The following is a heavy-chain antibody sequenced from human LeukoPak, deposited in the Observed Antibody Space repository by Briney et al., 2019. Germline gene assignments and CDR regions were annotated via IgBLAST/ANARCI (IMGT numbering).Heavy chain of an antibody. Sequence: GGSLRLSCAASGFTFSSYAMSWVRQAPGKGLEWVAGISYDGSNKYYEDSVKGRFTISRDNSKNTLDLQMNSLRAEDTAVYYCAKPRGGDSWAFDIWGQGTMVTVFS. V-gene: IGHV3-30*18. J-gene: IGHJ3*02. D-gene: IGHD2-21*02. CDR1: GFTFSSYA. CDR2: ISYDGSNK. CDR3: AKPRGGDSWAFDI.